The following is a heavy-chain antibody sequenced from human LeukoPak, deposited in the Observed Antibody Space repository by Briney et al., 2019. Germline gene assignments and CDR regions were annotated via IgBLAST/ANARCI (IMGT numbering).Heavy chain of an antibody. Sequence: GGSLRLSCAASGFTFSDYYMSWIRQAPGKGLEWVSYISSSGSTIYYADSVKGRFTISRDNAKNSLYLQMNSLRAEDTAVYYCARDLITMVVVEPRRDAFDIWGQGTMVTVSS. V-gene: IGHV3-11*04. CDR3: ARDLITMVVVEPRRDAFDI. CDR1: GFTFSDYY. CDR2: ISSSGSTI. D-gene: IGHD3-22*01. J-gene: IGHJ3*02.